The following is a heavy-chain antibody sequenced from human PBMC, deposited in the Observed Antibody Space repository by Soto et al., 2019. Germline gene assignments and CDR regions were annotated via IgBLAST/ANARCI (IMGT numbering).Heavy chain of an antibody. Sequence: PGGSLRLSCAASGVTFSDYYMSWIRQAPGKGLEWVSYISSSGSTIYYADSVKGRFTISRDNAKNSLYLQMNSLRAEDTAVYYCAREGGYGYYYYYYMDVWGKGTTVTVSS. D-gene: IGHD5-12*01. CDR2: ISSSGSTI. CDR1: GVTFSDYY. CDR3: AREGGYGYYYYYYMDV. J-gene: IGHJ6*03. V-gene: IGHV3-11*01.